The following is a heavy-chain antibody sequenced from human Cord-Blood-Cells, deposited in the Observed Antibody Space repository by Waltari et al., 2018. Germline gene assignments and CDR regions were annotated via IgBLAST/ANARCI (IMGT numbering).Heavy chain of an antibody. V-gene: IGHV6-1*01. CDR2: TYYRSKWYN. Sequence: QVQLQQSGPGLVKPSPTLPLTCALSGDRVPSNPAAWHWLRQSPSRGLEWLGRTYYRSKWYNDYAVSVKSRITINPDTSKNQFSLQLNSVTPEDTAVYYCARVTGSHWYFDLWGRGTLVTVSS. D-gene: IGHD3-10*01. CDR3: ARVTGSHWYFDL. J-gene: IGHJ2*01. CDR1: GDRVPSNPAA.